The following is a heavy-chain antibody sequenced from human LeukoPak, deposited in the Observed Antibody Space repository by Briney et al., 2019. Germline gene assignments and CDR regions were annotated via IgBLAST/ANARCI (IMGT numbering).Heavy chain of an antibody. CDR1: GFTFSYFW. CDR3: ARDFDGPRASDY. D-gene: IGHD4-17*01. CDR2: INTDGSYS. V-gene: IGHV3-74*01. Sequence: HPGGSLRLSCAASGFTFSYFWMHWFRQTPGKGLVWVSCINTDGSYSTYADSVKGRFTISRDNVRSTLYLQMNSLRAEDSAVYYCARDFDGPRASDYWGQGISVTVSS. J-gene: IGHJ4*02.